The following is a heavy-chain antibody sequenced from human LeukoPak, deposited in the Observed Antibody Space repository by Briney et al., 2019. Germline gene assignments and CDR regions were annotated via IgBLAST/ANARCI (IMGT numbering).Heavy chain of an antibody. Sequence: GGSLRLSCAASGFTVSSNYMSWVRQAPGKGLEWVSVIYSGGSTYYADSVKGRFTISRDNSKNTLYLQMNSLRGEDTAAYYCARVPARRYFDYWGQGTLVTVSS. D-gene: IGHD3-9*01. CDR1: GFTVSSNY. CDR2: IYSGGST. V-gene: IGHV3-66*01. J-gene: IGHJ4*02. CDR3: ARVPARRYFDY.